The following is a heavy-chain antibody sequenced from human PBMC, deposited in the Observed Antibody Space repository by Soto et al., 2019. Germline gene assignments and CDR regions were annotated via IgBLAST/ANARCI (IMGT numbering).Heavy chain of an antibody. J-gene: IGHJ4*02. CDR2: IKSKTDGGTT. D-gene: IGHD3-10*01. Sequence: EVQLVESGGGLVKPGGSLRLSCAASGFTFSNAWMSWVRQAPGKGLEWVGRIKSKTDGGTTDYAAPVKGRFTISRDDSKNTLYLQMSSLRAEDSAVYYCARGSRDSYPGSRIFDLWGRGTRVTVSS. CDR3: ARGSRDSYPGSRIFDL. CDR1: GFTFSNAW. V-gene: IGHV3-15*01.